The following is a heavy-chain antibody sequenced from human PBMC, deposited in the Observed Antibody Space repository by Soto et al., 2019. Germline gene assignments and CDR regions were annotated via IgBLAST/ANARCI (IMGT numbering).Heavy chain of an antibody. D-gene: IGHD6-13*01. CDR3: ARVLYSSSYLLGYFDY. CDR1: VFTFISYS. Sequence: GWSLRLSCASSVFTFISYSMNWVRQAPGKGLEWVSSISSSSSYIYYADSVKGRFTISRDNAKNSLYLQMNSLRAEDTAVYYCARVLYSSSYLLGYFDYWGQGTLVTVSS. J-gene: IGHJ4*02. CDR2: ISSSSSYI. V-gene: IGHV3-21*01.